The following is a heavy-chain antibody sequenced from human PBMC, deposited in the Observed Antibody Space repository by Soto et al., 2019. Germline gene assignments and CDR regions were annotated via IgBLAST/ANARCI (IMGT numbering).Heavy chain of an antibody. J-gene: IGHJ6*02. CDR2: ISGSGGST. D-gene: IGHD3-3*01. Sequence: GGSLRLSCAASGFTFSSYAMSWVRQAPGKGLEWVSAISGSGGSTYYADSVKGRFTISRDNSKNTLYLQMNSLRAEDTAVYYCATNDYDFWSGYYADYGMDVWGQGTTVTVSS. CDR1: GFTFSSYA. V-gene: IGHV3-23*01. CDR3: ATNDYDFWSGYYADYGMDV.